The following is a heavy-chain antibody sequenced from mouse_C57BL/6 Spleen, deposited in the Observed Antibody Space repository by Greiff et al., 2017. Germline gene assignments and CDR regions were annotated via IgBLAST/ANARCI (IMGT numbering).Heavy chain of an antibody. V-gene: IGHV1-26*01. J-gene: IGHJ3*01. CDR2: INPNNGGT. Sequence: VQLQQSGPELVKPGASVKISCKASGYTFTDYYMNWVKQSHGKSLEWIGDINPNNGGTSYNQKFKGKATLTVDKSSSTAYMELRSLTSEDSAVYYCAITGTNFLFAYWGQGTLVTVSA. CDR1: GYTFTDYY. D-gene: IGHD4-1*01. CDR3: AITGTNFLFAY.